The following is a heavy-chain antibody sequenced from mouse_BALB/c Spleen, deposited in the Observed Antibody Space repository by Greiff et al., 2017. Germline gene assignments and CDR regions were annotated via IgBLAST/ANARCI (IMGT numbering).Heavy chain of an antibody. CDR1: GYSITSDYA. D-gene: IGHD2-4*01. CDR3: ARWDYDGAWFAY. CDR2: ISYSGST. Sequence: VQLKESGPGLVKPSQSLSLTCTVTGYSITSDYAWNWIRQFPGNKLEWMGYISYSGSTSYNPSLKSRISITRDTSKNQFFLQLNSVTTEDTATYYCARWDYDGAWFAYWGQGTLVTVSA. V-gene: IGHV3-2*02. J-gene: IGHJ3*01.